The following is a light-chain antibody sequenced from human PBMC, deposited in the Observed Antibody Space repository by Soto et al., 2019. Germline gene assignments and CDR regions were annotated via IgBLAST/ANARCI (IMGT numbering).Light chain of an antibody. Sequence: ETVLTQSPGTLSLSPGERATLSCRAGQSISNNYLSWYQQKPGQAPRLLIHDASNRATGIPVRFSGSGSGTDFTLTISRLEPEDFAVYYCQWYGISPPEYTFGQGTMLEI. CDR1: QSISNNY. CDR3: QWYGISPPEYT. CDR2: DAS. J-gene: IGKJ2*01. V-gene: IGKV3-20*01.